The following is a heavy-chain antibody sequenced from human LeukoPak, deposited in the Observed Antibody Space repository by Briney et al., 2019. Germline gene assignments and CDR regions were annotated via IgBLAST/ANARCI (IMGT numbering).Heavy chain of an antibody. CDR2: NYYSGST. Sequence: SETLSLTCTVSGGSISSSSYYWGWIRQPPGKGLEWIGSNYYSGSTYYKSSLKSRVTISVDTSKNQFSLKLRSVSAADTAVYYCARVEEGYGSGRRENYYYYYMDVWGKGTTVTISS. V-gene: IGHV4-39*07. J-gene: IGHJ6*03. CDR3: ARVEEGYGSGRRENYYYYYMDV. D-gene: IGHD3-10*01. CDR1: GGSISSSSYY.